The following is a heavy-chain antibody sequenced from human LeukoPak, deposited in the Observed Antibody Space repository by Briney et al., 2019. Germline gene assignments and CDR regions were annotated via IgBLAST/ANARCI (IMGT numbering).Heavy chain of an antibody. CDR2: INHSGST. Sequence: SETLSLTCAVYGGSFSGYYWSWIRQPPGKGLEWIGEINHSGSTNYNPSLKSRVTISVGTSKNQFSLKLSSVTAADTAVYYCARVKRKYCSGGSCYSSGWYFDYWGQGTLVTVSS. CDR1: GGSFSGYY. D-gene: IGHD2-15*01. J-gene: IGHJ4*02. CDR3: ARVKRKYCSGGSCYSSGWYFDY. V-gene: IGHV4-34*01.